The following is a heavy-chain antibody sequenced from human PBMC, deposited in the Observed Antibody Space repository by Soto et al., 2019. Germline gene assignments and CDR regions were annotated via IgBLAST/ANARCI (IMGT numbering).Heavy chain of an antibody. Sequence: QVQLVESGGGVVQPGRSLRLSCAASGFTFSSYAMHWVRQAPGKGLEWVAVITYDESNKYYAVSVKGRFTIARDNSKNTLYLQMNSLRAEDTAVYYCAREHYYGMDVWGQGTTVTVSS. CDR1: GFTFSSYA. J-gene: IGHJ6*02. CDR3: AREHYYGMDV. CDR2: ITYDESNK. V-gene: IGHV3-30-3*01.